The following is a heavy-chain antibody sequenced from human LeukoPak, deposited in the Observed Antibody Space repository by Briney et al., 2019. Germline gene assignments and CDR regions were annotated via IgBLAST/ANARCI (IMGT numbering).Heavy chain of an antibody. CDR3: ARDASYGDYSDY. D-gene: IGHD4-17*01. V-gene: IGHV1-69*05. CDR2: IIPIFGTA. CDR1: GGTFSSYG. J-gene: IGHJ4*02. Sequence: EASVKVSCKASGGTFSSYGISWVRQAPGQGLELMGRIIPIFGTANYAQKFQARVTITTDESTSTAYMELSSLRFEDTAVYYYARDASYGDYSDYWGQGTLVTVSS.